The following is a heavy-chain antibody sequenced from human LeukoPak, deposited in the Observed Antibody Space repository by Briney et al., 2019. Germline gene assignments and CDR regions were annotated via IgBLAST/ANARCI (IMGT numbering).Heavy chain of an antibody. CDR1: GFTFSSYA. CDR2: ISGSGGST. Sequence: QPGGSLRLFCTASGFTFSSYAMSWVRQAAGKGLEWVSAISGSGGSTYYADSVKGRFTISRDNSKNTLYLQMNSLRAEDTAVYYCAKETSYQVRDPYNWFDPWGQGTLVTVSS. D-gene: IGHD4/OR15-4a*01. V-gene: IGHV3-23*01. J-gene: IGHJ5*02. CDR3: AKETSYQVRDPYNWFDP.